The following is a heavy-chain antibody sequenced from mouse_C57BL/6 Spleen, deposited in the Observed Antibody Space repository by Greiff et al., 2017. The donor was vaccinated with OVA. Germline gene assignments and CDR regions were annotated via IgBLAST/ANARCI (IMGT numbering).Heavy chain of an antibody. CDR2: IYPSDSET. CDR1: GYTFTSYW. J-gene: IGHJ2*01. CDR3: ARGDGSTPYYFDY. Sequence: VQLQQSGAELVRPGSSVKLSCKASGYTFTSYWMDWVKQRPGQGLEWIGNIYPSDSETHYNQKFKDKATLTVDKSSSTAYMQLSSLTSEDSAVYYCARGDGSTPYYFDYWGQGTTLTVSS. V-gene: IGHV1-61*01. D-gene: IGHD1-1*01.